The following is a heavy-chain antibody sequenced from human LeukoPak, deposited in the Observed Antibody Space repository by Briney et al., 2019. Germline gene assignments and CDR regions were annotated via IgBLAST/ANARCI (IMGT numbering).Heavy chain of an antibody. Sequence: PPGTLSLTCAVPGGSVSSNNWWSWVRQPPGKGLEWIGEIFHSGSTNYNPSLKSRVTLSLDKSKNQFSLKLNSVTAADTAVYYCARTPLVAAGTFDYWGQGTLVTVSS. CDR1: GGSVSSNNW. D-gene: IGHD6-13*01. J-gene: IGHJ4*02. CDR3: ARTPLVAAGTFDY. V-gene: IGHV4-4*03. CDR2: IFHSGST.